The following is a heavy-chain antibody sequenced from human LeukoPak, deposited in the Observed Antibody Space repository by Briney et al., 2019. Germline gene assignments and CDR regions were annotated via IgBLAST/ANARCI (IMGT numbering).Heavy chain of an antibody. V-gene: IGHV3-43*01. Sequence: GGSLRLSCEVSGFTFNDYTMHWVRQAPGKGLEWVSLISWDSSGTYYAKSVKGRFTISRDNSKNTLYLQMGSLRAEDMAVYYCARCSADNCYIFDYWGQGTLVTVSS. CDR3: ARCSADNCYIFDY. CDR2: ISWDSSGT. D-gene: IGHD2-15*01. J-gene: IGHJ4*02. CDR1: GFTFNDYT.